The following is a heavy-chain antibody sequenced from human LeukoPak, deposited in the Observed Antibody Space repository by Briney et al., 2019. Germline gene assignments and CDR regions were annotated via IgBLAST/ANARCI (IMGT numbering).Heavy chain of an antibody. CDR3: AKQGDNSGLDF. CDR2: MSDDTRDK. V-gene: IGHV3-30*18. CDR1: GFTFSRYG. J-gene: IGHJ4*02. D-gene: IGHD5-24*01. Sequence: GGSLRLSCAASGFTFSRYGMHWVRQAPGKGLEWMAVMSDDTRDKYYADSVKGRFTISRDNSKNTLYLQVNSLRAEDTAVYYCAKQGDNSGLDFWGQGTLVTVSS.